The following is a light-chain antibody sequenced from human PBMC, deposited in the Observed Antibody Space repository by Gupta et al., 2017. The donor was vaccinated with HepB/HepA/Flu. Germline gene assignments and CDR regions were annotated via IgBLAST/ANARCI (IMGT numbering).Light chain of an antibody. CDR1: NIGSQS. CDR3: LVWDADSDHYV. CDR2: DDR. Sequence: SSVPTQPPSLSVAPGRTDSITGEGNNIGSQSVHWYQHKPGQAPVLVVYDDRNRPSGIPERFSGSKSGNTATLTISRVEAGDEAEYYCLVWDADSDHYVFGTGTGVTVL. J-gene: IGLJ1*01. V-gene: IGLV3-21*03.